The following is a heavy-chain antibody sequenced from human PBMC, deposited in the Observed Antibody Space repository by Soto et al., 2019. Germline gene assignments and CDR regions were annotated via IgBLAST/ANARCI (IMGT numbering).Heavy chain of an antibody. CDR2: SGSGGTT. CDR1: GFTFISSS. D-gene: IGHD2-21*02. Sequence: GGSLRLSCAASGFTFISSSMYWVRQAPGKGLEWVSVSGSGGTTDYADSVKGRFTISRDKSKNTLFLQMNNLRADDTAVYYCAKGRTNTWYSGFGPWGQGVLVTVSS. V-gene: IGHV3-23*01. J-gene: IGHJ5*02. CDR3: AKGRTNTWYSGFGP.